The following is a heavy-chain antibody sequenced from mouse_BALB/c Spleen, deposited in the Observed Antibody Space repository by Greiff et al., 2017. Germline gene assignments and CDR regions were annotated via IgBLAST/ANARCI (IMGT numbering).Heavy chain of an antibody. CDR3: ARGVYYGNFDY. J-gene: IGHJ2*01. D-gene: IGHD2-1*01. V-gene: IGHV1-9*01. CDR1: GYTFSSYW. Sequence: QVQLKESGAELMKPGASVKISCKATGYTFSSYWIEWVKQRPGHGLEWIGEILPGSGSTNYNEKFKGKATFTADTSSNTAYMQLSSLTSEDSAVYYCARGVYYGNFDYWGQGTTLTVSS. CDR2: ILPGSGST.